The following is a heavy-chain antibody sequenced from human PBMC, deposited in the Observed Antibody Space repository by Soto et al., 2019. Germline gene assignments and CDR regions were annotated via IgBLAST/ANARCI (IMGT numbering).Heavy chain of an antibody. CDR3: ARAYGSGYMDV. CDR1: GGSISSGGYY. J-gene: IGHJ6*02. V-gene: IGHV4-31*03. Sequence: QVQLQESGPGLVKPSQTLSLTCTVSGGSISSGGYYWSWIRQHPGKGLEWIGYIYYSGSTYYNPYLMSRVTVSVGTSKNQFALMLSSVTAADTAVYYCARAYGSGYMDVWGQGTTVTVSS. D-gene: IGHD3-10*01. CDR2: IYYSGST.